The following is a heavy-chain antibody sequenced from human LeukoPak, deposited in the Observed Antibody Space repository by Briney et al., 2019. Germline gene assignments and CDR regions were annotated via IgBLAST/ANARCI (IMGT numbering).Heavy chain of an antibody. D-gene: IGHD4-17*01. J-gene: IGHJ4*02. Sequence: GGSLRLSCAASGFTFSSYSMNWVRQAPGKGLEWVSYISSSSSTIYYADSVKGRFTISRDNAKNSLYLQMNSLRAEDTAAYYCARGDNDYGDYVNDYWGQGTLVTVSS. CDR3: ARGDNDYGDYVNDY. CDR2: ISSSSSTI. CDR1: GFTFSSYS. V-gene: IGHV3-48*01.